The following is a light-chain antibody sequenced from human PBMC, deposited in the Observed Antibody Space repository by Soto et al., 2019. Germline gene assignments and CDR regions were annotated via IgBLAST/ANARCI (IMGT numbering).Light chain of an antibody. CDR2: GAS. V-gene: IGKV3-20*01. CDR3: QQYGSSPLT. Sequence: EIVLTQSPGALSLSPGEGATLSCRASQSLSSSYVAWYQQKVGQPPRLLIYGASNRATGIPDRFSGSWSGTEFTLTISRLEPEDFAVYYCQQYGSSPLTFGGGTKVEIK. CDR1: QSLSSSY. J-gene: IGKJ4*01.